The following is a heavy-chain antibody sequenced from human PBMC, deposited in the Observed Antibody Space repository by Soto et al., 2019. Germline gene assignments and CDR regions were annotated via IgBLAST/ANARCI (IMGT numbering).Heavy chain of an antibody. CDR2: VWYDGGNK. CDR3: VRAAGYSGNDYVYYYGMDV. J-gene: IGHJ6*02. CDR1: GFTFTNYG. D-gene: IGHD5-12*01. Sequence: QVQLVESGGGVVQPGRSLRLSCAASGFTFTNYGMHWVRQAPAKGLEWVALVWYDGGNKNYVDSVKGRFTISRDNSKNTLYLQMNSLRDEDTAVYYCVRAAGYSGNDYVYYYGMDVWGQGTTVTVSS. V-gene: IGHV3-33*01.